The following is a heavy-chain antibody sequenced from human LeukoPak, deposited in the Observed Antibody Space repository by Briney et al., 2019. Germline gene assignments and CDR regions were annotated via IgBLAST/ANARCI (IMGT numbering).Heavy chain of an antibody. V-gene: IGHV3-30*18. J-gene: IGHJ4*02. CDR2: ISYDGSNK. D-gene: IGHD3-10*01. CDR1: GFTFSSYA. CDR3: AKDLYYYGSGSSFDY. Sequence: PGGSLRLSCAASGFTFSSYAMSWVRQAPGKGLEWVAVISYDGSNKYYADSVKGRFTISRDNSKNTLYLQMNSLRAEDTAVYYCAKDLYYYGSGSSFDYWGQGTLVTVSS.